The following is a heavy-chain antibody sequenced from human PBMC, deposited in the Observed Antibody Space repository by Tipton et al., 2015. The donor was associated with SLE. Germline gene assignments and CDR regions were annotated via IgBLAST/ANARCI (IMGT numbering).Heavy chain of an antibody. CDR1: GXTFTSYD. J-gene: IGHJ4*02. V-gene: IGHV1-8*01. D-gene: IGHD2-8*01. Sequence: QSGAEVKKPGASVKVSCKXSGXTFTSYDXSWVRQATGQGPEWMGWMNPNSGNTGYAQQFQGRVTMTRNTSISTAYMELSSLRSDDTAVYYCARGDVEYTNGVCYTGGYWGQXTLVXVSS. CDR3: ARGDVEYTNGVCYTGGY. CDR2: MNPNSGNT.